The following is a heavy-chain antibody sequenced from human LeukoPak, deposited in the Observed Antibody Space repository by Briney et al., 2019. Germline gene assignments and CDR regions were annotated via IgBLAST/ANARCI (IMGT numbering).Heavy chain of an antibody. D-gene: IGHD2-2*01. CDR1: GYTFTSYY. CDR3: ARDVGEYCSSTNCYASHY. J-gene: IGHJ4*02. Sequence: GASVKVSCKASGYTFTSYYMHWVRQAPGQGLEWMGIINPSGGSTSYAQKFQGRVTMTRDTSTSTVYMELSSLRSDDTAVYYCARDVGEYCSSTNCYASHYWGQGTLVTVSS. V-gene: IGHV1-46*01. CDR2: INPSGGST.